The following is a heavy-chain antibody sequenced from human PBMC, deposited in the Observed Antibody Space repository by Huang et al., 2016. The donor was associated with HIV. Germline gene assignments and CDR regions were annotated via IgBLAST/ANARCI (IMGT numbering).Heavy chain of an antibody. V-gene: IGHV3-74*01. D-gene: IGHD3-22*01. Sequence: EVHLVESGGGLVQPGGSLRLSCAASGFTFSSYWMHWVRQAPGKVLVLVSRINSDGSSSGYADSVKGRFTISRDNAKNTLYLQMNSLRAEDTAVYYCVRDPRIQSWLNYFDYWGQGTLVSVSS. J-gene: IGHJ4*02. CDR1: GFTFSSYW. CDR2: INSDGSSS. CDR3: VRDPRIQSWLNYFDY.